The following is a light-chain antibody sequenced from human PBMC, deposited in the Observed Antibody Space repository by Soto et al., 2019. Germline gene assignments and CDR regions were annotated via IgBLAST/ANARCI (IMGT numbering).Light chain of an antibody. Sequence: QSALTQPASVSGSPGQSITISCTGTSSDIGAYNYVSWYQHQPRKAPKLMIYEVTNRPSGVSDRFSGSKSGNTASLTISGLQAEDEADYYCISHSSTSAYVVLGGGTKLTVL. CDR3: ISHSSTSAYVV. CDR1: SSDIGAYNY. CDR2: EVT. V-gene: IGLV2-14*01. J-gene: IGLJ2*01.